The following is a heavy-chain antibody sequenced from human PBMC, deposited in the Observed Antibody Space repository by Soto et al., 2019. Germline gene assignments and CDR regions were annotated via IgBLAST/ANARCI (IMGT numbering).Heavy chain of an antibody. V-gene: IGHV3-15*07. J-gene: IGHJ4*02. D-gene: IGHD6-19*01. CDR1: GFTFSNAW. Sequence: GGSLRLSCAASGFTFSNAWMNWVRQAPGKGLEWVGRIKSKTDGGQTDYAEAGKGRFTISRDDSKNTLDLQMNSLKTEDTAVYYCTTGGIAVAGLFRVVVRLDYWGQGTLVTVSS. CDR3: TTGGIAVAGLFRVVVRLDY. CDR2: IKSKTDGGQT.